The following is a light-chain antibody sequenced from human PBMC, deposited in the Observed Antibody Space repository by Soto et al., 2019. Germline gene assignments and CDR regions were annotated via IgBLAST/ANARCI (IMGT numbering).Light chain of an antibody. CDR2: ANS. CDR3: QSYDTSLSGSYV. Sequence: QSVLTQPPSVSGAPGPRVIVSCTGSTSNIGAGYDVHWYQQLPGTSPKLLIFANSNRPSGVPDRFSASRSGSSASLTITGLQAEDEADYYCQSYDTSLSGSYVFGSGTKSPS. V-gene: IGLV1-40*01. J-gene: IGLJ1*01. CDR1: TSNIGAGYD.